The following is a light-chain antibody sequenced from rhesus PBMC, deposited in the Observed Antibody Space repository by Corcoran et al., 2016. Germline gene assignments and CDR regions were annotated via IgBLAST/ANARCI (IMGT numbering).Light chain of an antibody. CDR1: QSISSW. J-gene: IGKJ4*01. CDR2: KAS. CDR3: QQYRSSPLT. V-gene: IGKV1-22*01. Sequence: DIQMTQSPSSLSASVGDTVTITCRASQSISSWLAWYQQQPGKAPKLLIYKASSLQSGVPSRFSGSGSGTDFTLTISSLQSEDFATYHCQQYRSSPLTFGGGTKVELK.